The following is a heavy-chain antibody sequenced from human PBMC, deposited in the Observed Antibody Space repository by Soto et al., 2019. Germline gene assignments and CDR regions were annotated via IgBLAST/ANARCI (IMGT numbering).Heavy chain of an antibody. Sequence: PGGALGLACADSGFTFSNFEMNWVRQVPGKGLEWISYISSSGSKTYYADSVKGRFTISRDNTEDSLFLQMNNLRVEDTGIYFCARDSIAAPNWFDPWGQGTRVTVSS. D-gene: IGHD3-16*02. CDR1: GFTFSNFE. V-gene: IGHV3-48*03. CDR3: ARDSIAAPNWFDP. J-gene: IGHJ5*02. CDR2: ISSSGSKT.